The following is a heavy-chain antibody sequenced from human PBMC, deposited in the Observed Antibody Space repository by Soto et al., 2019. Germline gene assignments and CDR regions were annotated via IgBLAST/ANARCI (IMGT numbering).Heavy chain of an antibody. V-gene: IGHV3-11*06. CDR2: INPTGGHR. J-gene: IGHJ4*02. CDR1: GFIFSHYY. Sequence: QVQMVESGGGLVKPGGPLRLSCAASGFIFSHYYMGWIRQAPGKGLEWVSYINPTGGHRNYADSVKGRFTISRDNASNSFYHQMNSLTADDTAMYYGARLPYGANNRHFDYWGQGTLVTVSS. D-gene: IGHD4-17*01. CDR3: ARLPYGANNRHFDY.